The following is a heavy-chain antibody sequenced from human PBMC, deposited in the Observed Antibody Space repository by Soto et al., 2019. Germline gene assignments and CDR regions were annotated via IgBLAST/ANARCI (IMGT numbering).Heavy chain of an antibody. D-gene: IGHD3-16*02. CDR2: IYYSGST. CDR1: GGSISSSSYY. J-gene: IGHJ4*02. V-gene: IGHV4-39*01. Sequence: QLQLQESGPGLVKPSETLSLTCTVSGGSISSSSYYWGWIRQPPGKGLEWIGSIYYSGSTYYNPSLKSRVTISVDTSKNQFSLKLSSVTAADTAVYYCARLLVFGGVIGHFDYWGQGTLVTVSS. CDR3: ARLLVFGGVIGHFDY.